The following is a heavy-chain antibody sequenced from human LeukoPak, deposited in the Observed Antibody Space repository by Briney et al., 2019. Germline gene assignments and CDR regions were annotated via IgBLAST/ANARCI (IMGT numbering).Heavy chain of an antibody. CDR3: ARDDYYDTSAHSDDAFDI. D-gene: IGHD3-22*01. CDR1: GLTFSNYG. J-gene: IGHJ3*02. Sequence: GGSLRLSCAASGLTFSNYGMHWVRQAPGKGLEWVSSISSSSSYIYYADSVKGRFTISRDNAKNSLYLQMNSLRAEDTAVYYCARDDYYDTSAHSDDAFDIWGQGTMVTVSS. V-gene: IGHV3-21*01. CDR2: ISSSSSYI.